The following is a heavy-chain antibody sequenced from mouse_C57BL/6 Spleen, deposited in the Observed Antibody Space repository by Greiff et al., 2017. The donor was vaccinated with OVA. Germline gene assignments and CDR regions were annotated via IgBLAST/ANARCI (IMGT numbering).Heavy chain of an antibody. CDR1: GFTFSSYG. CDR3: ARHSVVEGAMDY. D-gene: IGHD1-1*01. Sequence: DVMLVESGGDLVKPGGSLKLSCAASGFTFSSYGMSWVRQTPDKRLEWVATISSGGSYTYYPDSVKGRFTISRDNAKNTLYLQMSSLKSEDTAMYYCARHSVVEGAMDYWGQGTSVTVSS. CDR2: ISSGGSYT. J-gene: IGHJ4*01. V-gene: IGHV5-6*02.